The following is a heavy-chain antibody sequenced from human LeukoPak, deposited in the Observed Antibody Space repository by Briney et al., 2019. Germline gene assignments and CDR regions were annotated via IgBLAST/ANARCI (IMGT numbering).Heavy chain of an antibody. Sequence: VASVKVSCKASGYTFTSYGISWVRQAPGQGLEWMGWISAYNGNTHYEQKLQGRFTMTTDTSTSTAYMELRSLRSDDTAVYYCARAIAVAGTTMDFQRWGQGTLVTVSS. V-gene: IGHV1-18*01. J-gene: IGHJ1*01. CDR3: ARAIAVAGTTMDFQR. D-gene: IGHD6-19*01. CDR1: GYTFTSYG. CDR2: ISAYNGNT.